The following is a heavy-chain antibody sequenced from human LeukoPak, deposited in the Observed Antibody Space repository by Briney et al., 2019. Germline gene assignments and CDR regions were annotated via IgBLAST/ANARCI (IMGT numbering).Heavy chain of an antibody. CDR1: GGSISRGDYY. Sequence: SQTLSLTCTVSGGSISRGDYYWSWIRQPPGKGLEWIGYIYYSGSTYYNPSLKSRVTISVDTSKNQFSLQLSSVTAADTAVYYCARSDGYYFDYWGQGTLVTVSS. J-gene: IGHJ4*02. D-gene: IGHD2-21*02. V-gene: IGHV4-30-4*01. CDR3: ARSDGYYFDY. CDR2: IYYSGST.